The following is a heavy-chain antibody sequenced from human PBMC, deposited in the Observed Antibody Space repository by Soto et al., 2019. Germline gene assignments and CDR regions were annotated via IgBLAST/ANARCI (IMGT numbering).Heavy chain of an antibody. V-gene: IGHV3-23*01. Sequence: LRLSCAASGFTFSSYAMSWVRQAPGKGLEWVSAISGSGGSTYYADSVKGRFTISRDNSKNTLYLQMNSLRAEDTAVYYCAKALGDIVVVLAATSLDYWGQGTLVTVSS. D-gene: IGHD2-15*01. CDR3: AKALGDIVVVLAATSLDY. CDR2: ISGSGGST. J-gene: IGHJ4*02. CDR1: GFTFSSYA.